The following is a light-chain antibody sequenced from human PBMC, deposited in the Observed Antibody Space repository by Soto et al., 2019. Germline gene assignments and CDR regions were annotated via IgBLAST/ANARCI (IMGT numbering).Light chain of an antibody. J-gene: IGKJ1*01. CDR3: QQYNSQRT. CDR1: QYISSW. Sequence: DIQMTQSPSTLSASVGDRVTITCRASQYISSWLAWYQQKPGKAPKLLIYNASSLESGVPSRFSGSGSGTEFTLTIRSLQPDDFATYYCQQYNSQRTFGKCTKVEIK. V-gene: IGKV1-5*03. CDR2: NAS.